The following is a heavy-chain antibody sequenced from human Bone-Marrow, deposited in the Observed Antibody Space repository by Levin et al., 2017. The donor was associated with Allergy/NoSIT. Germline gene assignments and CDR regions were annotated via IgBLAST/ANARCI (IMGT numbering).Heavy chain of an antibody. J-gene: IGHJ4*02. Sequence: GESLKISCAASGFTFSNAWMSWVRQAPGKGLEWVGRIKSKTDGGTTDYTAPVKGRFTISRDDSKNTLYLQMNSLKTEDTAVYYCTTGLGYFDYWGQGTLVTVSS. CDR1: GFTFSNAW. V-gene: IGHV3-15*01. CDR3: TTGLGYFDY. D-gene: IGHD3-16*01. CDR2: IKSKTDGGTT.